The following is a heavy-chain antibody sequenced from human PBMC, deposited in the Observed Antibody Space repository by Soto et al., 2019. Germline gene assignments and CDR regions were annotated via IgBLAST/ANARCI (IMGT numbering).Heavy chain of an antibody. V-gene: IGHV3-21*01. CDR1: GFTFSSYS. CDR3: ARARITIFGVVPGAFDI. D-gene: IGHD3-3*01. J-gene: IGHJ3*02. Sequence: LRLSCAASGFTFSSYSMNWVRQAPGKGLEWVSSISSSSSYIYYADSVKGRFTISRDNAKNSLYLQMNSLRAEDTAVYYCARARITIFGVVPGAFDIWGQGTMVTVSS. CDR2: ISSSSSYI.